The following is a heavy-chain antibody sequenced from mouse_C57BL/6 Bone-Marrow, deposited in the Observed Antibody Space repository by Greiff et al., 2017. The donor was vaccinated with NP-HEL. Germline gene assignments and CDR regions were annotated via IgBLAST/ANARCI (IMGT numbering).Heavy chain of an antibody. J-gene: IGHJ4*01. Sequence: EVMLVESGGGLVKPGGSLKLSCAASGFTFSSYAMSWVRQTPEKRLEWVATISDGGSYTYYPDNVKGRFTISRDNAKNNLYLQMSHLKSEDTAMYYCAREGYYAMGYWGQGTSVTVSS. V-gene: IGHV5-4*01. CDR3: AREGYYAMGY. CDR1: GFTFSSYA. CDR2: ISDGGSYT.